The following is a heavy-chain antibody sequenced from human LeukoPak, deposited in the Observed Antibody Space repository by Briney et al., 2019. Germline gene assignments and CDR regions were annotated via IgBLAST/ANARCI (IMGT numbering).Heavy chain of an antibody. CDR1: GYTFTSYG. Sequence: SVKVSCKASGYTFTSYGISWVRQAPGQGLEWMGGIIPIFGTANYAQKFQGRVTITADESTSTAYMELSSLRSEDTAVYYCASFSYGAEDYWGQGTLVTVSS. CDR2: IIPIFGTA. CDR3: ASFSYGAEDY. D-gene: IGHD4-17*01. J-gene: IGHJ4*02. V-gene: IGHV1-69*13.